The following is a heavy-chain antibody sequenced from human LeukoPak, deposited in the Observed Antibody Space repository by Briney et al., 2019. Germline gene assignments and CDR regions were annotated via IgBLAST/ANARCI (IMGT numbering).Heavy chain of an antibody. CDR2: ISGSGGST. Sequence: GGSLRLSCAASGFTFSSYAMSWVRQAPGKGLEWVSAISGSGGSTYYADSVKGRFTISRDNSKNTLYLQMNSLRAEDTAVYYCAKSIGCSSTSCGDAFDIWGQGTMVTVSS. CDR1: GFTFSSYA. D-gene: IGHD2-2*01. J-gene: IGHJ3*02. CDR3: AKSIGCSSTSCGDAFDI. V-gene: IGHV3-23*01.